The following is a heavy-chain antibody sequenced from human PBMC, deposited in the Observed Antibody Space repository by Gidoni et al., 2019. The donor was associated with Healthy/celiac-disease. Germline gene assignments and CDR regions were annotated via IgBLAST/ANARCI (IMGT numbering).Heavy chain of an antibody. CDR2: IYTSGST. J-gene: IGHJ5*02. CDR3: ARAGEYCSGGSCYSGPPARTNWFDP. D-gene: IGHD2-15*01. V-gene: IGHV4-61*02. CDR1: GGSISSGSYY. Sequence: QVQLQESGPGLVKPSQTLSLTCTVSGGSISSGSYYWSWIRQPAGKGLEWIGRIYTSGSTNYNPSLKSRVTISVDTSKNQFSLKLSSVTAADTAVYYCARAGEYCSGGSCYSGPPARTNWFDPWGQGTLVTVSS.